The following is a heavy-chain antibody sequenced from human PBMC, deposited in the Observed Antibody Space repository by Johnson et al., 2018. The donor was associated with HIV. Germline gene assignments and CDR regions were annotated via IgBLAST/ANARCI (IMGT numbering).Heavy chain of an antibody. CDR3: ARAGASSGRPDAFDI. J-gene: IGHJ3*02. Sequence: VQLVESGGGLVQPGGSLRLSCAASGFSFSSYAMSWVRQTPGKGLEWVSAISGSGGSTGYADSVKGRFTISRDNAKNSLYLQMNSLRAEDTAVYYCARAGASSGRPDAFDIWGQGTMVTVSS. D-gene: IGHD1-14*01. CDR2: ISGSGGST. V-gene: IGHV3-23*04. CDR1: GFSFSSYA.